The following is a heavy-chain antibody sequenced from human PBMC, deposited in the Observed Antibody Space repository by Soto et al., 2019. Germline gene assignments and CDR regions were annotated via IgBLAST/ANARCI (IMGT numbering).Heavy chain of an antibody. CDR3: ARHHIPYSSRWYEGAAFDI. Sequence: GESLKISCKGSGYSFTSYWISWVRQMPGKGLEWMGRIDPSDSYTNYSPSFQGHVTISADKSISTAYLQWSSLKASDTAMYYCARHHIPYSSRWYEGAAFDIWAQGTMVTVSS. D-gene: IGHD6-13*01. J-gene: IGHJ3*02. V-gene: IGHV5-10-1*01. CDR2: IDPSDSYT. CDR1: GYSFTSYW.